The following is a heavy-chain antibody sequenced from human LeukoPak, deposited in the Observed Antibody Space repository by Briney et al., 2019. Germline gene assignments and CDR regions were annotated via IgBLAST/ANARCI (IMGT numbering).Heavy chain of an antibody. CDR2: INPSGGST. CDR1: GYTFTSYY. CDR3: ARYSVAGTGSECFQH. D-gene: IGHD6-19*01. V-gene: IGHV1-46*01. J-gene: IGHJ1*01. Sequence: ASVKVSCKASGYTFTSYYMHWVRQAPGQGLEWMGIINPSGGSTSYAQKFQGRVTMTSDTSTSTVYMELSSLRSEDTAVYYCARYSVAGTGSECFQHWGQGTLVTVSS.